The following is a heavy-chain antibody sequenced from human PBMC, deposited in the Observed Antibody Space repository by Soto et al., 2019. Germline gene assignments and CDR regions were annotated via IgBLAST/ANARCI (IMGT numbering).Heavy chain of an antibody. CDR2: KQPCSGRT. J-gene: IGHJ4*02. V-gene: IGHV1-8*01. CDR3: ARGVTAGVDY. D-gene: IGHD1-26*01. Sequence: QVQLVQSGAEVREPGASVKVSCKASGYSFTSLDINWVRQTTGQGLEWMGWKQPCSGRTGYAQKFQGRATMTRDTSINPAYLELSSLTSYDTAFYYCARGVTAGVDYCGQGTLVTVSS. CDR1: GYSFTSLD.